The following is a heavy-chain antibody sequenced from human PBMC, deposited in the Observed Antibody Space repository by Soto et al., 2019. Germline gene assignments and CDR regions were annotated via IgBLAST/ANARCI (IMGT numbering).Heavy chain of an antibody. Sequence: QLQLEESGPGLVKPSETLSLTCTVPGGSISSSSYYWGWIRQSPGKGLEWIGSFYYSGSTYYSPSLKSRVTISGDTSKKQISLRLSSVTATDTAVYYCARISVASRYMDVWGKGATVTVSS. CDR3: ARISVASRYMDV. CDR1: GGSISSSSYY. D-gene: IGHD5-12*01. CDR2: FYYSGST. J-gene: IGHJ6*03. V-gene: IGHV4-39*01.